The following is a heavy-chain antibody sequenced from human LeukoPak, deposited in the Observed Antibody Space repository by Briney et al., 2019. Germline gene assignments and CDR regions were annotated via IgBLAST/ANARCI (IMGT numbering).Heavy chain of an antibody. CDR1: EFTFSMYW. V-gene: IGHV3-7*03. J-gene: IGHJ6*03. CDR2: VKQDGSAK. Sequence: GGSLRLSCEASEFTFSMYWMSWVRQAPGKGLEWVANVKQDGSAKNYVDSVKGRLTISRDNAKNSLYLQMNSLRAEDTAVYYCAKQADTAMVTAYYYYYMDVWGKGTTVTISS. D-gene: IGHD5-18*01. CDR3: AKQADTAMVTAYYYYYMDV.